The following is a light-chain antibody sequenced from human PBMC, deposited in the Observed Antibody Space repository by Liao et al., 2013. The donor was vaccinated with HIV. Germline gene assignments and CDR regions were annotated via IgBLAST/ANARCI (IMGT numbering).Light chain of an antibody. CDR1: NIGSKT. J-gene: IGLJ3*02. CDR2: KDS. Sequence: SFVLTQPPSVSVAPGKTANITCGGNNIGSKTVHWYQQKPGQAPVLVIYKDSERPSGIPERFSGSSSGTTVTLTISGVQAEDEADYYCQSADSSGTYWVFGGGTKLTVL. CDR3: QSADSSGTYWV. V-gene: IGLV3-25*03.